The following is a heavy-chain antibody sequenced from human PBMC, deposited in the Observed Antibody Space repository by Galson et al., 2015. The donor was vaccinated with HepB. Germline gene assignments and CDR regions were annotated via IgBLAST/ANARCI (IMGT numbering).Heavy chain of an antibody. CDR1: GFTFSSYA. V-gene: IGHV3-23*01. CDR2: ISGSGGST. Sequence: SLRLSCAASGFTFSSYAMSWVRQAPGKGLEWVSAISGSGGSTYYADSVKGRFTISRDNSKNTLYLQMNSLRAEDTAVYYCARSGYGARGASDYWGQGTLVTVSS. J-gene: IGHJ4*02. CDR3: ARSGYGARGASDY. D-gene: IGHD3-22*01.